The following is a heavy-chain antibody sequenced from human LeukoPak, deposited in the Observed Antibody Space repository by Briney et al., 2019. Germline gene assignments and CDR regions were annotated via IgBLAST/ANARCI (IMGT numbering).Heavy chain of an antibody. V-gene: IGHV1-69*06. J-gene: IGHJ6*03. CDR3: ASRTWSGYYGYYHYYYMDV. Sequence: ASVKVSCKASGGTFSSYAISWVRQAPGQGLEWMGGIIPIFGTANYAQKFQGRVTITADKSTSTAYMELSSLRSEDTAVYYCASRTWSGYYGYYHYYYMDVWGKGTTVTVSS. CDR2: IIPIFGTA. D-gene: IGHD3-3*01. CDR1: GGTFSSYA.